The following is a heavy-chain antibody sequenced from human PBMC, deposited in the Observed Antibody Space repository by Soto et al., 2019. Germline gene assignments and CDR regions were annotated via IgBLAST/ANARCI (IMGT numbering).Heavy chain of an antibody. Sequence: KTSETLSLTCTVSGGSISSYYWSWIRQPPGKGLEWIGYIYYSGSTNYNPSLKSRVTISVDTSKNQFSLKLSSVTAADTAVYYCARKYSSGLNWFDPWGQGTLVTVSS. CDR3: ARKYSSGLNWFDP. CDR1: GGSISSYY. J-gene: IGHJ5*02. V-gene: IGHV4-59*01. CDR2: IYYSGST. D-gene: IGHD6-19*01.